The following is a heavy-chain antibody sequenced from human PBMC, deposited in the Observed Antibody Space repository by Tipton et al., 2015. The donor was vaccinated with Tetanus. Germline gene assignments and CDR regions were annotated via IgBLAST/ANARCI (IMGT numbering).Heavy chain of an antibody. V-gene: IGHV5-51*01. D-gene: IGHD6-6*01. J-gene: IGHJ5*02. Sequence: QLVQSGAEVKKPGESLRISCKASGYEFISYWIAWVRQMPGKGLEWMGVIYPADSDIRNSPSFQGQVTMSVDKSTSTAYLQWNSLKASDTAVYFCVRHQLRTYASSCGTWGQGTMVTVSS. CDR2: IYPADSDI. CDR1: GYEFISYW. CDR3: VRHQLRTYASSCGT.